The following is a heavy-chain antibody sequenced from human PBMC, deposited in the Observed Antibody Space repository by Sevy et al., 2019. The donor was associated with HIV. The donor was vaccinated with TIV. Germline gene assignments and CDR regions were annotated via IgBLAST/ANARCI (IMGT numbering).Heavy chain of an antibody. Sequence: GGSLRLSCAASGFTFDDYAMHWVRQAPGKGLEWVSGISWNSGSIGYAESVKGRFTISRDNAKNSLYLQMNSLRAEDTALYYCAKELIVGATGGGFGYRGQGTLVTVSS. CDR3: AKELIVGATGGGFGY. CDR1: GFTFDDYA. CDR2: ISWNSGSI. V-gene: IGHV3-9*01. D-gene: IGHD1-26*01. J-gene: IGHJ4*02.